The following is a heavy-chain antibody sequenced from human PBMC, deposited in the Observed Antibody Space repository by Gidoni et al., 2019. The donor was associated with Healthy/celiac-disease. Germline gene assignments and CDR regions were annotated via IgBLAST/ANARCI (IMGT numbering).Heavy chain of an antibody. Sequence: EVQLLESGGGLVQPGGSLRLSCAASGFTFSSYAMSWVRPAPGKGLEWVSAISGSGGSTYYADSVKGRFTISRDNSKNTLYLQMNSLRAEDTAVYYCAKDRLSGVRYFDYWGQGTLVTVSS. J-gene: IGHJ4*02. D-gene: IGHD3-10*01. CDR1: GFTFSSYA. CDR3: AKDRLSGVRYFDY. V-gene: IGHV3-23*01. CDR2: ISGSGGST.